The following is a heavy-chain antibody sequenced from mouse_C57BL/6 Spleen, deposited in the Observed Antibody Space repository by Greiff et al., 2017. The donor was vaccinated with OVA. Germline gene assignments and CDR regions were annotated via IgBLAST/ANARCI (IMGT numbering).Heavy chain of an antibody. Sequence: DVKLVESGPGLVKPSQSLSLTCSVTGYSITSGYYWNWIRQFPGNKLEWMGYISYDGSNNYNPSLKNRISITRDTSKNQFFLKLNSVTTEDTATYYCARERKGTYAMDYWGQGTSVTVSS. CDR2: ISYDGSN. CDR3: ARERKGTYAMDY. J-gene: IGHJ4*01. V-gene: IGHV3-6*01. CDR1: GYSITSGYY.